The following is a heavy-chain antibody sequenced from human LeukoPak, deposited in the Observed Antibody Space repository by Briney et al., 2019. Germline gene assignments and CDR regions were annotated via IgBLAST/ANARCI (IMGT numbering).Heavy chain of an antibody. D-gene: IGHD6-13*01. CDR2: VSYSGST. V-gene: IGHV4-59*01. J-gene: IGHJ4*02. CDR1: GGSISNYY. Sequence: SETLSLTCTVSGGSISNYYWSWIRQPPGKGLEWIGYVSYSGSTNCNPSLESRVTILVDTSKNQFSLKLSSVTAADTAVYYCARAFSSSWSFFDHWGQGTLVTVSS. CDR3: ARAFSSSWSFFDH.